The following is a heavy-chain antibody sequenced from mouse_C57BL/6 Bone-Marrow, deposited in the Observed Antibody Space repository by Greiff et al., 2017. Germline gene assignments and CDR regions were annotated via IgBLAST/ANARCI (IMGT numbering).Heavy chain of an antibody. CDR3: ARLYDGYSCWFAY. Sequence: EVQVVESGGGLVKPGGSLKLSCAASGFTFSDYGMHWVRQVPEKGLEWVAYISSGSSTIHYADTVKGRFTISGDNAKNTLFLQMTSLRSEDTAIYYCARLYDGYSCWFAYWGQGTMVTVSA. J-gene: IGHJ3*01. D-gene: IGHD2-3*01. CDR1: GFTFSDYG. V-gene: IGHV5-17*01. CDR2: ISSGSSTI.